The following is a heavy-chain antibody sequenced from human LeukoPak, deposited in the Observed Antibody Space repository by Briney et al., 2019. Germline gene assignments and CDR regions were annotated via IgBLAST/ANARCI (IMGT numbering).Heavy chain of an antibody. CDR2: ISGSGGST. J-gene: IGHJ4*02. CDR1: GLTFSSYA. V-gene: IGHV3-23*01. CDR3: AKGGVHIVVVTLAPIWD. D-gene: IGHD2-21*02. Sequence: GGSLRLSCAASGLTFSSYAMSWVRQAPGKGLEWVSAISGSGGSTYYADSVKGRFTISRDNSKNTLYLQMNSLRAEDTAVYYCAKGGVHIVVVTLAPIWDWGQGTLVTVSS.